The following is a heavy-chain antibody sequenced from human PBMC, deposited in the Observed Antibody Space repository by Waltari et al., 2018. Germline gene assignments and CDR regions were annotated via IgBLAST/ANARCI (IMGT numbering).Heavy chain of an antibody. Sequence: QVQLVQSGAEVKKPGASVKVSCKASGYTFTGYYIHWVRQAPGQGLEWMGWINPNSGGTNNAQKFQGRVTMTSETSISTTYMELSGLRSDDTAVYYCARDQGYSYVYDFWGQGTLVTVSS. CDR2: INPNSGGT. CDR1: GYTFTGYY. J-gene: IGHJ4*02. D-gene: IGHD5-18*01. CDR3: ARDQGYSYVYDF. V-gene: IGHV1-2*02.